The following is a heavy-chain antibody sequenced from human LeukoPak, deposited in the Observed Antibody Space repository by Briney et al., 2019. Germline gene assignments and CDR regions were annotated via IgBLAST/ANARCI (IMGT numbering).Heavy chain of an antibody. CDR3: ARGPRDGLNY. D-gene: IGHD5-24*01. CDR1: GYTFISYS. J-gene: IGHJ4*02. Sequence: ASVKVSCKASGYTFISYSISWVRHTPGQGLEWMGWISAYNGNTNYAQNLQGRVTMTTDTSMSTAYMELSSLRSDDTAVYYCARGPRDGLNYWGQGTLVTVSS. V-gene: IGHV1-18*01. CDR2: ISAYNGNT.